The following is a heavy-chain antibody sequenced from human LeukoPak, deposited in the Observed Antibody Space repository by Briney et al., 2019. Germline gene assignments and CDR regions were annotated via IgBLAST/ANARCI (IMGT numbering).Heavy chain of an antibody. Sequence: GGSLRLSCAASGFTFSNYAMSWVRQAPGKGLEWVSVISGSGGSTYYADSVKGRFTISRDNSKNTLYLQMNSLRAEDTAVYYCAKDSHVVVVAAMDYWGQGTLVTVSS. CDR3: AKDSHVVVVAAMDY. CDR2: ISGSGGST. CDR1: GFTFSNYA. D-gene: IGHD2-15*01. J-gene: IGHJ4*02. V-gene: IGHV3-23*01.